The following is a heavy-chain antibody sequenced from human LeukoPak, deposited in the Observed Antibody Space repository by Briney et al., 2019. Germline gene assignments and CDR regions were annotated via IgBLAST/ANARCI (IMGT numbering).Heavy chain of an antibody. CDR2: ISSSGSTI. D-gene: IGHD7-27*01. CDR1: GFTFSDYY. V-gene: IGHV3-11*01. Sequence: PGGSLRLSCAASGFTFSDYYMSWIRQAPGKGLEWVSYISSSGSTIYYADSVKGRFTISRDNAKNSLYLQMNSLRAEDTAVYYCASSKRPTNWGRGYFDYWGQGTLVTVSS. J-gene: IGHJ4*02. CDR3: ASSKRPTNWGRGYFDY.